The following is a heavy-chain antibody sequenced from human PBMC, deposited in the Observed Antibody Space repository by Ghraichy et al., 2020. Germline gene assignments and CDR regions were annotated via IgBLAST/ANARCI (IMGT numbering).Heavy chain of an antibody. CDR2: INHSGST. J-gene: IGHJ2*01. D-gene: IGHD2-2*01. CDR3: ARVLVRPGSRYFDL. CDR1: GGSFSDYY. V-gene: IGHV4-34*01. Sequence: SETLSLTCAVYGGSFSDYYWSWIRQPPGKGLEWIGEINHSGSTNYNPSLKSRVTISVDTSKNQFSLKLGSVTAADTAVYYCARVLVRPGSRYFDLWGRGTRVTVSS.